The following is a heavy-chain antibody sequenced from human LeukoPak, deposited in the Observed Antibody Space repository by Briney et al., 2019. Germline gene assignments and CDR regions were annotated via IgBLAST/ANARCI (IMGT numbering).Heavy chain of an antibody. Sequence: SETLSLTCAVYGGSFSGYYWSWIRQPPGKGLEWIGEINHSGSTNYNPSLKSRVTISVDTSKNQFSLKLSSVTAADTAVYYCATLHGDYKNVSFDYRGQGTLVTVSS. CDR3: ATLHGDYKNVSFDY. V-gene: IGHV4-34*01. CDR2: INHSGST. CDR1: GGSFSGYY. J-gene: IGHJ4*02. D-gene: IGHD4-17*01.